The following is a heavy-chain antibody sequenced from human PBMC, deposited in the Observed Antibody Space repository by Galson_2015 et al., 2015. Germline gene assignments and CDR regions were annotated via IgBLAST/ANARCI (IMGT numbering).Heavy chain of an antibody. CDR3: ARGNSVAIEAGVYYYYMDV. CDR2: ISSSSSYT. Sequence: SLRLSCAASGLTFSSYTFNWVRQAPGKGLECVASISSSSSYTFYADSVKGRFTISRGNAKNSLFLQLNSLRAEDTAIYYCARGNSVAIEAGVYYYYMDVWGKATTATASS. D-gene: IGHD5/OR15-5a*01. J-gene: IGHJ6*03. V-gene: IGHV3-21*01. CDR1: GLTFSSYT.